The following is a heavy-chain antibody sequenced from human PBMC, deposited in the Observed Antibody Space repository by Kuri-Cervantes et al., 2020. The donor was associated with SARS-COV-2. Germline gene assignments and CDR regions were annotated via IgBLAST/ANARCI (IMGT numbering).Heavy chain of an antibody. Sequence: GSLRLSGTVSGGSISSYYCSWIRQPPGKGLEWIGNIYYSGSTNYNPSLKSRVTISVDTSKNQFSLKVRSVTAADTAVYYCAYSIAATSRLFGPWGQGTLVTVSS. CDR2: IYYSGST. J-gene: IGHJ5*02. CDR1: GGSISSYY. CDR3: AYSIAATSRLFGP. D-gene: IGHD6-13*01. V-gene: IGHV4-59*01.